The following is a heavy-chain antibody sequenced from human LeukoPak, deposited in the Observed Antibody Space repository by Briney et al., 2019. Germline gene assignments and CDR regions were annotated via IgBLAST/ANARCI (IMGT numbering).Heavy chain of an antibody. D-gene: IGHD2-8*01. CDR1: GFSFDTFS. V-gene: IGHV3-30-3*01. CDR3: ARSNVPSKWWAYAMDV. J-gene: IGHJ6*02. CDR2: ISNDESKI. Sequence: HAGGSLRLSCTAFGFSFDTFSMHWVRQIPGKGLEWVAVISNDESKIYYAGSVKGRFTISRDNSRSTLYLQVDSLRPDDAAVYYCARSNVPSKWWAYAMDVWGQGTMVTVSS.